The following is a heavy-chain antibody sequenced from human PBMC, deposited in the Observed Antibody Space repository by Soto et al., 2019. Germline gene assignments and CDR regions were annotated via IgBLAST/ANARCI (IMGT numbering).Heavy chain of an antibody. D-gene: IGHD3-16*01. CDR1: GYTFTSYY. CDR2: INPSGGST. Sequence: QVQLVQSGAEVKKPGASVKVSCKASGYTFTSYYMHWVRQAPGQGLEWMGIINPSGGSTRYAPKAQGRVTMSSDTSTSPVYMELSRLRSEATAVYYWARVDRGDYYYGMDVWGQGTTVTVSS. CDR3: ARVDRGDYYYGMDV. J-gene: IGHJ6*02. V-gene: IGHV1-46*01.